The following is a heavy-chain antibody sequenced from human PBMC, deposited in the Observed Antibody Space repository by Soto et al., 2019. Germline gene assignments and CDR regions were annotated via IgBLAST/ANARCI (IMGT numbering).Heavy chain of an antibody. CDR3: ARVVVAAANAFDI. J-gene: IGHJ3*02. CDR2: ISSSGSTI. V-gene: IGHV3-11*01. CDR1: GFTFSDYY. Sequence: GSLRLSCAASGFTFSDYYMSWIRQAPGKGLEWVSYISSSGSTIYYADSVKGRFTISRDNAKNSLYLQMNSLRAEDTAVYYCARVVVAAANAFDIWGQGTMVTVSS. D-gene: IGHD2-15*01.